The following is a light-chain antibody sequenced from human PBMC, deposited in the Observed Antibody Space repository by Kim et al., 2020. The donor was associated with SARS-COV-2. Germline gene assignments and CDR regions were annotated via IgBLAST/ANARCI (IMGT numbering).Light chain of an antibody. CDR3: SSYTSSSTLV. CDR1: SSDVGCYNY. CDR2: DVT. V-gene: IGLV2-14*03. J-gene: IGLJ2*01. Sequence: QSALTQPASVSGSPGQSITISCTGTSSDVGCYNYVSWYQQHPGKVPKLMIYDVTNRPSGVSNRFSGSKSGNTASLTISGLQAEDETDYYCSSYTSSSTLVFGGGTKLTVL.